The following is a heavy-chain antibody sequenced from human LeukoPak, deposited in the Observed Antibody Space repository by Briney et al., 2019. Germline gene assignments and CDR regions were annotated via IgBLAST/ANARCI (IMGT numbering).Heavy chain of an antibody. Sequence: GRSLRLSCAASGFTFSSYAMSWVRQAPGKGLEWVSGISGSGGSTYYADSVKGRFTISRDNSKNTLYLQMNSLRAEDTAVYYCAKRWGDDTYYFDFWGQGNLVTVSS. CDR3: AKRWGDDTYYFDF. D-gene: IGHD3-10*01. J-gene: IGHJ4*02. V-gene: IGHV3-23*01. CDR1: GFTFSSYA. CDR2: ISGSGGST.